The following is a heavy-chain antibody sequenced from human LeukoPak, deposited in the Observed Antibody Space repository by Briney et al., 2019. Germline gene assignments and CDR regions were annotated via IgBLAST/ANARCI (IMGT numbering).Heavy chain of an antibody. CDR3: ASLTSGSYSIYYFDY. V-gene: IGHV1-46*01. CDR1: GYTFTSYY. CDR2: INPSGGST. D-gene: IGHD1-26*01. J-gene: IGHJ4*02. Sequence: GASVKVSCKASGYTFTSYYMHWVRQAPGQGLEWMGIINPSGGSTSYAQKFQGRVTMTRDMSTSTVYMELSSLRSEDTAVYYCASLTSGSYSIYYFDYWGQGTLVTVSS.